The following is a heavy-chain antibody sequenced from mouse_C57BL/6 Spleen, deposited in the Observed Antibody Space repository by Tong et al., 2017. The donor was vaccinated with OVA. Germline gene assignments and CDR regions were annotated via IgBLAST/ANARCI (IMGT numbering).Heavy chain of an antibody. Sequence: EVQLQESGGGLVKPGGSLKLSCAASGFTFSDYGMHWVRQAPEKGLEWVAYISSGSSTIYYADTVKGRFTISRDNAKNTLFLQMTSLRSEDTAMYYCAKITVDWYFDVWGTGTTVTVSS. J-gene: IGHJ1*03. D-gene: IGHD1-1*01. CDR2: ISSGSSTI. CDR3: AKITVDWYFDV. CDR1: GFTFSDYG. V-gene: IGHV5-17*01.